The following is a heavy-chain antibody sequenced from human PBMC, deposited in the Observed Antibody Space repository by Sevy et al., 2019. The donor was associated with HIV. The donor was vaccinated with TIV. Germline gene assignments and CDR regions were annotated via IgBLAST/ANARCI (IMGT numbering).Heavy chain of an antibody. CDR2: ISSSRTYI. V-gene: IGHV3-21*01. Sequence: GGSLRLSCAASGFTFSTYSMNWVRQAPGKGLEWVSSISSSRTYIYYADSVKGRFTISRDNAKNSLYLQMNSLRAEDTAVYYCARTHSGYDSFYFDSWGQGTLVTVSS. D-gene: IGHD5-12*01. CDR3: ARTHSGYDSFYFDS. J-gene: IGHJ4*02. CDR1: GFTFSTYS.